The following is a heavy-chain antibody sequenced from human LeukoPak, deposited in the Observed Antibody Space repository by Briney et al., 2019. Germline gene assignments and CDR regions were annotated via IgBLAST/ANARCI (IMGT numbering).Heavy chain of an antibody. J-gene: IGHJ4*02. CDR2: MGNDGITG. CDR3: ARDGSGWSSDY. Sequence: GGALRLSCVGSGFEESGFKFRNSGMHWVRQGPGKGLEWVAVMGNDGITGKYADSVRGRFSVSRDNSKKKVYLQMDRLRVDDTSVYYCARDGSGWSSDYWGQGTLVTVSS. D-gene: IGHD6-19*01. V-gene: IGHV3-33*01. CDR1: GFEESGFKFRNSG.